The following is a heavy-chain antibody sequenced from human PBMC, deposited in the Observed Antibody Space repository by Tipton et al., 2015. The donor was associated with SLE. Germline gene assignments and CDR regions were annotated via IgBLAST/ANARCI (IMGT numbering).Heavy chain of an antibody. CDR2: IYTSGST. Sequence: TLSLTCTASGGSISSGSYYWSWIRQPAGKGLEWIGRIYTSGSTNYNPSLKSRVTISVDTSKNQFSLKLSSVTAADTAVYYCARRNSYCSSTSCYGGYYYYYMDVWGKGTTVTVSS. CDR1: GGSISSGSYY. V-gene: IGHV4-61*02. J-gene: IGHJ6*03. D-gene: IGHD2-2*01. CDR3: ARRNSYCSSTSCYGGYYYYYMDV.